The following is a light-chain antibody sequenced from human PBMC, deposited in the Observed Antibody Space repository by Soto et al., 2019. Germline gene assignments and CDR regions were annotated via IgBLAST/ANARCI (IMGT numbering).Light chain of an antibody. Sequence: QSVLTQPPAVSGAPGQRVTISCTGSSSNIGAGYDVHWYQQLPGTAPKLLIYGNNNRPSGVPDRFSGSKSGTSASLAITGLQAEDEADYHCQSYDRSLSGFVVFGGGTKLTVL. CDR1: SSNIGAGYD. V-gene: IGLV1-40*01. CDR3: QSYDRSLSGFVV. CDR2: GNN. J-gene: IGLJ2*01.